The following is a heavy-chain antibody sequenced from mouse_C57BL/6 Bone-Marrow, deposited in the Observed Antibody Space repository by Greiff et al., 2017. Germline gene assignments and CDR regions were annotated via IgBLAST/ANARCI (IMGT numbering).Heavy chain of an antibody. J-gene: IGHJ3*01. CDR1: GYTFTSYW. CDR3: ASGGIVFDYGAWFAY. D-gene: IGHD2-4*01. Sequence: QVQLQQPGAELVKPGASVKLSCKASGYTFTSYWMHWVKQRPGQGLEWIGMIHPNSGSTNYNEKFKSKATLTVDKSSSTAYMQLSSLTSEDSAVYYCASGGIVFDYGAWFAYWGQGTLVTVSA. CDR2: IHPNSGST. V-gene: IGHV1-64*01.